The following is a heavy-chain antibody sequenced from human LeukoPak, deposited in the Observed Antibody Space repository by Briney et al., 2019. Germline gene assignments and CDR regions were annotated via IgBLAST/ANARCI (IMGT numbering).Heavy chain of an antibody. CDR1: GFAFSTTG. D-gene: IGHD3-10*01. Sequence: VGSLRLSCAASGFAFSTTGMTWVRQAPGKGLEWVSTISFRSDTYFPDSLKGRFTVSRDNAKNSVFLQMSSLRAEDTAVYYCARDGSAWSRDYWGQGTQVTVSS. CDR2: ISFRSDT. J-gene: IGHJ4*02. V-gene: IGHV3-21*01. CDR3: ARDGSAWSRDY.